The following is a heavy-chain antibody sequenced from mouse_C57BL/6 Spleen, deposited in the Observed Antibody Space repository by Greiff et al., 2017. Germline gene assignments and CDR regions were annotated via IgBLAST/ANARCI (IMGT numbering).Heavy chain of an antibody. V-gene: IGHV14-4*01. CDR1: GFNIKDDY. J-gene: IGHJ4*01. CDR2: IDPENGAT. Sequence: EVQLQQSGAELVRPWASVKLSCTASGFNIKDDYMHWVKQRPEQGLAWIGWIDPENGATEYASKFQGKATITADTSANTAYLQLSSLTSEDTAVYYCTEIKGMDYWGQGTSVTVSS. D-gene: IGHD2-4*01. CDR3: TEIKGMDY.